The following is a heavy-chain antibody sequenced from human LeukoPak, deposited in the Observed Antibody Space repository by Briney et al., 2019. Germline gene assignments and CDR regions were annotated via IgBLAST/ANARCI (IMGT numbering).Heavy chain of an antibody. CDR3: AKDSVHSSGWYGDVPGLDY. Sequence: GGSLRLSCAASGFTFSSYAMSWVRQAPGKGLEWVSAISGSGGSTYYADSVKGRFTISRDNSKNTLYLQMNSLRAEDTAVYYCAKDSVHSSGWYGDVPGLDYWGQGTLVTASS. J-gene: IGHJ4*02. D-gene: IGHD6-19*01. CDR1: GFTFSSYA. V-gene: IGHV3-23*01. CDR2: ISGSGGST.